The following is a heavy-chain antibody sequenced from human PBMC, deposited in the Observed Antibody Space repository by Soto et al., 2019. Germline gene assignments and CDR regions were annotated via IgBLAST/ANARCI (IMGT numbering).Heavy chain of an antibody. D-gene: IGHD2-15*01. CDR3: AKDQAGRYCSGGSCYDPQDWFDP. V-gene: IGHV3-23*01. J-gene: IGHJ5*02. CDR2: ISGSGGST. Sequence: GGSLRLSCAASGFTFSSYAMSWVRQAPGKGLEWVSAISGSGGSTYYADSVKGRFTISRDNSKNTLYLQMNSLRAEDTAVYYCAKDQAGRYCSGGSCYDPQDWFDPWGQGTLVTVSS. CDR1: GFTFSSYA.